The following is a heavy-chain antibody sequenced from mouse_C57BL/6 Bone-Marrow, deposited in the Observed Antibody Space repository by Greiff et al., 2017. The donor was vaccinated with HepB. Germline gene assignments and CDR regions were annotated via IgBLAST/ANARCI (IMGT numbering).Heavy chain of an antibody. CDR2: IRNKANGYTT. Sequence: EVKVVESGGGLVQPGGSLSLSCAASGFTFTDYYMSWVRQPPGKALEWLGFIRNKANGYTTEYSASVKGRFTISRDNSQSILYLQMNALRAEDSATYYCARCFDYYGSDYAMDYWGQGTSVTVSS. CDR1: GFTFTDYY. J-gene: IGHJ4*01. CDR3: ARCFDYYGSDYAMDY. D-gene: IGHD1-1*01. V-gene: IGHV7-3*01.